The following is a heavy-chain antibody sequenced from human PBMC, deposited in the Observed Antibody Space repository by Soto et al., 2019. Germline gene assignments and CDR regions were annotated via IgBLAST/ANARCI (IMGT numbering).Heavy chain of an antibody. CDR2: ISDSGGST. D-gene: IGHD6-13*01. Sequence: AGGSLRLSCAASGFTFSSYVMSWVRQAPGKGLEWVSAISDSGGSTYYADSVKGRFTISRDNSKNTLYLQMNSLRAEDTAVYYCAKGQDSSDYWGQGTLVTVSS. J-gene: IGHJ4*02. CDR3: AKGQDSSDY. CDR1: GFTFSSYV. V-gene: IGHV3-23*01.